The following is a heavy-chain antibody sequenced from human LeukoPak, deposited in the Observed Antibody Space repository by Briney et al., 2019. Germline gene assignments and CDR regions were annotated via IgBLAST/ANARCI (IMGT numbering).Heavy chain of an antibody. CDR1: GFTFSSYW. J-gene: IGHJ4*02. CDR3: TRDRGGSYDFDY. Sequence: GGSLRLSCATSGFTFSSYWMHWVRQAPGKGLVWVSRIKSDGSSTSCADSVKGRFTISRDNAKNTLYLQMNSLRAEDTAVYYCTRDRGGSYDFDYWGQGTLVTVSS. D-gene: IGHD1-26*01. V-gene: IGHV3-74*01. CDR2: IKSDGSST.